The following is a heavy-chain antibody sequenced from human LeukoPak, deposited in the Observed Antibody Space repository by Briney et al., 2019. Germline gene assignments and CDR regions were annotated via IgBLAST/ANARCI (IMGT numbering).Heavy chain of an antibody. V-gene: IGHV4-34*01. D-gene: IGHD3-22*01. J-gene: IGHJ4*02. CDR1: GGSFSGYY. CDR3: ARGNGYDSSGSLSHFDY. Sequence: PSETLSLTCAVYGGSFSGYYWSWIRQPPGKGLEWIGEINHSGSTNYNPSLKSRVTISVDTSKNQFSLKLSSVTAADTAVYYCARGNGYDSSGSLSHFDYWGQGTLVTVSS. CDR2: INHSGST.